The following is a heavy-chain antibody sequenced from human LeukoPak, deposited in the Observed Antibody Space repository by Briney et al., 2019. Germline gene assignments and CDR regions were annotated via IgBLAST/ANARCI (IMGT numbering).Heavy chain of an antibody. D-gene: IGHD5-18*01. CDR2: ISSSSSSI. CDR1: GFTFSSYA. J-gene: IGHJ4*02. V-gene: IGHV3-48*01. CDR3: ARDRLHGPDY. Sequence: GGSLRLSCAASGFTFSSYAMSWVRQAPGKGLERVSYISSSSSSIYYTDSVKGRFTISRDNAKNSLYLQMSSLRAEDTAVYYCARDRLHGPDYWGQGTLVTVSS.